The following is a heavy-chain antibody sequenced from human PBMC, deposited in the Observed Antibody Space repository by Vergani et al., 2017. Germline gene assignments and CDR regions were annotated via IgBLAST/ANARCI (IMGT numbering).Heavy chain of an antibody. Sequence: QVQLVQSGAEVKKPGASVKVSCKASGYTFTSYGISWVRQAPGQGLEGMGWISAYNGNTNYAQKLQGRVTMTTDTSTSTAYMELRSLRSDDTAVYYCARVACGGDCYTNWFDPWGQGTLVTVSS. J-gene: IGHJ5*02. V-gene: IGHV1-18*01. D-gene: IGHD2-21*02. CDR2: ISAYNGNT. CDR3: ARVACGGDCYTNWFDP. CDR1: GYTFTSYG.